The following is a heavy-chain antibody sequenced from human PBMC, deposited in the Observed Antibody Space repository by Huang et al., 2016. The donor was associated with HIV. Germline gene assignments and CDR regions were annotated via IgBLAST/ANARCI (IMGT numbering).Heavy chain of an antibody. CDR1: GYTFTNYG. CDR2: IYTDPGKP. CDR3: VRVRRVMDTYCVADCSTLEAFDI. D-gene: IGHD2-21*02. Sequence: QVQLVQSGSELKKPGASVKVSCKASGYTFTNYGVHWVRQAPGRGLEWMGLIYTDPGKPRYAQGLTGRFVFSLDTSVNTAYLQISSLKAADSAIYYCVRVRRVMDTYCVADCSTLEAFDIWGQGTVVTVSA. V-gene: IGHV7-4-1*02. J-gene: IGHJ3*02.